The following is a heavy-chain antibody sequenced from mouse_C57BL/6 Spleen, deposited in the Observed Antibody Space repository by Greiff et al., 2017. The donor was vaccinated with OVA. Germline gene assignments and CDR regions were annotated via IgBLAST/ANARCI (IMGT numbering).Heavy chain of an antibody. CDR2: IYPGDGDT. D-gene: IGHD1-1*01. CDR1: GYAFSSSW. V-gene: IGHV1-82*01. J-gene: IGHJ4*01. CDR3: ARWGYYGSSYDYYAMDY. Sequence: VKLVESGPELVKPGASVKISCKASGYAFSSSWMNWVKQRPGKGLEWIGRIYPGDGDTNYNGKFKGKATLTADKSSSTAYMQLSSLTSEDSAVYFCARWGYYGSSYDYYAMDYWGQGTSVTVSS.